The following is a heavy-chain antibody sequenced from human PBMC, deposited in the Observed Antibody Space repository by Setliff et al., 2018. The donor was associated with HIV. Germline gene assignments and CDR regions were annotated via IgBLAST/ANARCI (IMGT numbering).Heavy chain of an antibody. V-gene: IGHV4-39*01. CDR3: ARLAASIAARRRFDY. D-gene: IGHD6-6*01. J-gene: IGHJ4*02. Sequence: PSETLSLTCTVSGGSISSNNYYWGWIRQPPGKGLEWIGSINYSGSTYQNPSLKSRVTISVDTSKNQYSLKLSSVTAADTAVYYCARLAASIAARRRFDYWGQGTLVTVSS. CDR1: GGSISSNNYY. CDR2: INYSGST.